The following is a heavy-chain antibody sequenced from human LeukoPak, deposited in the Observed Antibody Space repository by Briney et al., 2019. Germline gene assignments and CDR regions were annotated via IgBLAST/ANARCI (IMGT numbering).Heavy chain of an antibody. CDR1: GGSISSYY. J-gene: IGHJ6*02. CDR3: ARGGYSGYDFSYYYYYGMDV. Sequence: SETLSLTCTVSGGSISSYYWSWIRQPAGKGLEWIGRIYTSGSTHYNPSLKSRVTMSVDTSKNQFSLKLSSVTAADTAVYYCARGGYSGYDFSYYYYYGMDVWGQGTTVTVSS. CDR2: IYTSGST. D-gene: IGHD5-12*01. V-gene: IGHV4-4*07.